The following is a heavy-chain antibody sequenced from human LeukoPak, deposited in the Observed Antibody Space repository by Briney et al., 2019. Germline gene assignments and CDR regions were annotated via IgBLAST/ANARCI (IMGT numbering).Heavy chain of an antibody. D-gene: IGHD3-22*01. CDR3: TRGDSASKIDY. J-gene: IGHJ4*02. Sequence: GGSLRLSCAGSEFTFSSYWMSWVRQAPGKGLEWVAYIKPDGSEDYYVDSVEGRFTISRDNAESSLYLQMNSLRVEDTAVYYCTRGDSASKIDYWGQGTLVTVSS. V-gene: IGHV3-7*01. CDR1: EFTFSSYW. CDR2: IKPDGSED.